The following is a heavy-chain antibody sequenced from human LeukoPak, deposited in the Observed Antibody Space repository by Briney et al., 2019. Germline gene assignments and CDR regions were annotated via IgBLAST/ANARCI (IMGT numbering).Heavy chain of an antibody. J-gene: IGHJ4*02. CDR1: GYTFTDYY. D-gene: IGHD1-26*01. V-gene: IGHV1-2*02. Sequence: GASVKVSCKASGYTFTDYYIHWVRQAPGQGLEWMGWINPNSGVTNYAQKFQGRVTMTRDTSITTAYMELSRLRSDDTAVYYCARVAGWEPPDYWGQGTLVTVSS. CDR3: ARVAGWEPPDY. CDR2: INPNSGVT.